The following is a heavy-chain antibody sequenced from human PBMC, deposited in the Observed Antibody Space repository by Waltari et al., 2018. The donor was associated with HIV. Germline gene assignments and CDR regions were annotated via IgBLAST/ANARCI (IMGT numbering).Heavy chain of an antibody. V-gene: IGHV4-31*03. J-gene: IGHJ4*02. CDR2: IYDSGST. D-gene: IGHD3-16*01. CDR3: ARLSLWEGY. Sequence: QVQLQESGPGLVKPSQTLSLTCTVSGGSTSSGGSYWSWIRQTPGKGLEWIGYIYDSGSTYYNPSLKRRVTISVDTSKNQFSLKLSSVTAADTAVYYCARLSLWEGYWGQGTLVTVSS. CDR1: GGSTSSGGSY.